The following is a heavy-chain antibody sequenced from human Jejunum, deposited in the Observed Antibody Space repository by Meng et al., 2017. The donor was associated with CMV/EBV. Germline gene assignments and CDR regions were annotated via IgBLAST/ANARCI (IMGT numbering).Heavy chain of an antibody. V-gene: IGHV3-30-3*01. CDR2: ISYDDGSNY. J-gene: IGHJ6*02. CDR1: TFITYT. CDR3: AREFSVGGRTPGMAV. Sequence: TFITYTMHWVRQAPGKGLEWVAVISYDDGSNYFYADSVKGRFTISRDNSKNTLYLQMNSLRPEDTAVYFCAREFSVGGRTPGMAVWGQGTTVTVSS.